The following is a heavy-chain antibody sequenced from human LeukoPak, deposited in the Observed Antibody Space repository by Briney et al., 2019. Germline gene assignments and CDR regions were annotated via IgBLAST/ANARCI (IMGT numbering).Heavy chain of an antibody. D-gene: IGHD1-20*01. V-gene: IGHV1-69*06. CDR2: IIPIFGTA. Sequence: SVKVSCKASGGTFSSYAISWVRQAPGQGLEWMGGIIPIFGTANYAQKFQGRVTITADKSTSTAYMELSSLRSEDTAVYYCARERGNWDDKAFDIWGQGTMVTVSS. CDR1: GGTFSSYA. J-gene: IGHJ3*02. CDR3: ARERGNWDDKAFDI.